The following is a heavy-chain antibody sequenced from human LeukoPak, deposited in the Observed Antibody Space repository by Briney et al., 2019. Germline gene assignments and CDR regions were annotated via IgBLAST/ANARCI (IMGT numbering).Heavy chain of an antibody. CDR3: GKNRYSGSLSPFDI. CDR1: GLAFSTYA. D-gene: IGHD1-26*01. CDR2: ISGNGVNT. Sequence: GGSLRLSCAASGLAFSTYAMNWVRQAPGKGLEWVSGISGNGVNTYYADSVKGRFTISRDNSKNTLYLQMNSLRAEDTAVYYCGKNRYSGSLSPFDIWGQGTMVTVSS. V-gene: IGHV3-23*01. J-gene: IGHJ3*02.